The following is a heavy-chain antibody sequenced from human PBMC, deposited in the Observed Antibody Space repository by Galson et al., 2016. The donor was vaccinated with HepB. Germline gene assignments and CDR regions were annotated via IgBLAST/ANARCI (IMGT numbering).Heavy chain of an antibody. Sequence: SVKVSCKASGYTFTNYYMHWVRQAPGQGLEWMGLIHPTSGSPNYAQKFQDRVAMTRDTSTSTVYMELSSLRSEDTAVYYCARPLLPFSVDNGYYYYGFDVWGQGTTVTVSS. D-gene: IGHD1-1*01. CDR3: ARPLLPFSVDNGYYYYGFDV. V-gene: IGHV1-46*01. CDR1: GYTFTNYY. J-gene: IGHJ6*02. CDR2: IHPTSGSP.